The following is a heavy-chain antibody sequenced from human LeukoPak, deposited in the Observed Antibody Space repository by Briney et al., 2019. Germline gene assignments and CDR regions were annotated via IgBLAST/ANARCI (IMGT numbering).Heavy chain of an antibody. J-gene: IGHJ4*02. V-gene: IGHV4-34*01. Sequence: KSSETLSLTCAVYGGSFSGYYWSWIRQPPGKGLEWIGEINHSGSTNYNPSLKSRVTISVDTSKNQFSLKLSSVTAADTAMYYCASLPIYCSSTSCRDYWGQGTLVTVSS. CDR2: INHSGST. CDR3: ASLPIYCSSTSCRDY. D-gene: IGHD2-2*01. CDR1: GGSFSGYY.